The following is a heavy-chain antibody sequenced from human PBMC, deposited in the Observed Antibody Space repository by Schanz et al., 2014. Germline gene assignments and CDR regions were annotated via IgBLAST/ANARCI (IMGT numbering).Heavy chain of an antibody. V-gene: IGHV3-23*01. Sequence: EVQLLESGGGLVQPGGSLKLSCAASELIFSNYVMSWVRQAPGKGLEWVSTIGTSGGTNYAESVKGRFTISRDNFKGALYLQMNSLRADDTAMYYCARWFLIRGVILDSWGQGTLVTVSS. J-gene: IGHJ4*02. CDR1: ELIFSNYV. D-gene: IGHD3-10*01. CDR3: ARWFLIRGVILDS. CDR2: IGTSGGT.